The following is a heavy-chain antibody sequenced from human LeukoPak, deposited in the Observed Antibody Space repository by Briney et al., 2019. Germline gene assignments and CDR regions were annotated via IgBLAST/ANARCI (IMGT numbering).Heavy chain of an antibody. J-gene: IGHJ3*01. CDR3: AREILRFDF. CDR2: INTHSGNP. Sequence: ASVKVSCKASGYIFNSQGMNWVRQAPGQGLEWMGWINTHSGNPTYAQGFTGRSVFTLDASVSTTYLQISSLKPEDTAIYYCAREILRFDFWGQGTMVTVSP. V-gene: IGHV7-4-1*02. CDR1: GYIFNSQG.